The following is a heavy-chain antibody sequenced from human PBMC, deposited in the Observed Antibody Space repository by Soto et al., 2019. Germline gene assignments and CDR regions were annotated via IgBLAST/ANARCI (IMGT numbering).Heavy chain of an antibody. D-gene: IGHD2-2*01. CDR2: MNPNSGNT. CDR3: ARGRIYCSSTSCDKAFAY. J-gene: IGHJ4*02. V-gene: IGHV1-8*01. CDR1: GYTFTSYD. Sequence: ASVKVSCKASGYTFTSYDINWVRQATGQGLEWMGWMNPNSGNTGYAQKFQGRVTMTRNTSISTAYMELSSLRSEDTAVYYCARGRIYCSSTSCDKAFAYWGQGTLVTVS.